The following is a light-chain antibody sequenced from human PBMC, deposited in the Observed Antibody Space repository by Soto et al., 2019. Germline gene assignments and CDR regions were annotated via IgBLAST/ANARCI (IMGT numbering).Light chain of an antibody. CDR3: QQLKSYPLT. J-gene: IGKJ4*01. CDR2: GAI. V-gene: IGKV1-9*01. Sequence: TQLTQSPSSMFPAVGHRVTISSLPTHGIDNSLVWHQDRPVEGPTLPIHGAISLQGRVPPRFSGSGSGIDFTLTISSLHPEDFGTYYCQQLKSYPLTVGGGTKVDIK. CDR1: HGIDNS.